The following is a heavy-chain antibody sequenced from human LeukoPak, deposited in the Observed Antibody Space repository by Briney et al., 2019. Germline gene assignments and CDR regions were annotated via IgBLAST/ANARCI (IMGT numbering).Heavy chain of an antibody. Sequence: SETLSLTCTVSGGSISSYYWSWIRQPPGKGLEWIGYIYYSGSTNYNPSLKSRVTISVDTSKNQFSLKLGSVTAADTAVYYCARVFLADWFDPWGQGTLVTVSS. CDR1: GGSISSYY. D-gene: IGHD2/OR15-2a*01. CDR3: ARVFLADWFDP. CDR2: IYYSGST. J-gene: IGHJ5*02. V-gene: IGHV4-59*01.